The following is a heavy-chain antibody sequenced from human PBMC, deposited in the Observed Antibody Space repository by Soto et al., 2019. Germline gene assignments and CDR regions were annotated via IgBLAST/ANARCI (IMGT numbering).Heavy chain of an antibody. CDR2: FDPEDGET. V-gene: IGHV1-24*01. CDR3: ATGRVRSSSWYRLYYYYYGMDV. D-gene: IGHD6-13*01. Sequence: ASVKVSCKVSGYTLTELSMHWVRQAPGKGLEWMGGFDPEDGETIYAQKFQGRVTMTEDTSTDTAYMELSSLRSEDTAVYYCATGRVRSSSWYRLYYYYYGMDVWGQGTTVTVSS. J-gene: IGHJ6*02. CDR1: GYTLTELS.